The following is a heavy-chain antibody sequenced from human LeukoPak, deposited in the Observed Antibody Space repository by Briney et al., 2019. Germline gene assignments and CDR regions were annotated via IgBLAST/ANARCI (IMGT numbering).Heavy chain of an antibody. CDR2: IYTSGST. Sequence: PSETLSLTCTVSDGSISSGSYYWSWIRQPAGKGLEWIGRIYTSGSTNYNPSLKSRVTISVDTSKNQFSLKLSSVTAADTAVYYCARHPLSYNWNYRVAFDIWGQGTMVTVSS. V-gene: IGHV4-61*02. CDR3: ARHPLSYNWNYRVAFDI. D-gene: IGHD1-7*01. J-gene: IGHJ3*02. CDR1: DGSISSGSYY.